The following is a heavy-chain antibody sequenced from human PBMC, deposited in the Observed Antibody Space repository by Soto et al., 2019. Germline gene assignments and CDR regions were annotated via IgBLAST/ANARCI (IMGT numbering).Heavy chain of an antibody. D-gene: IGHD3-9*01. CDR1: GFTVSSNY. CDR3: ARDTRNYDILTGYYGGGRYFDY. Sequence: EVQLVESGGGLVQPGGSLRLSCAASGFTVSSNYMSWVRQAPGKGLEWVSVIYSGGSTYYADSVKGRFTISRDNSKNTRYLQMNSLRAEDTAVYYCARDTRNYDILTGYYGGGRYFDYWGQGTLVTVSS. V-gene: IGHV3-66*01. J-gene: IGHJ4*02. CDR2: IYSGGST.